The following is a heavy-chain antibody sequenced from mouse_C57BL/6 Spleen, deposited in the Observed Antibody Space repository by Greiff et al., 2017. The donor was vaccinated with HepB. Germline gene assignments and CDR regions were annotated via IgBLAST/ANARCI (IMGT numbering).Heavy chain of an antibody. J-gene: IGHJ4*01. CDR3: ARSPHYSGSSPYYAMDY. D-gene: IGHD1-1*01. V-gene: IGHV14-3*01. CDR2: IDPANGNT. CDR1: GFNIKNTY. Sequence: VQLQQSVAELVRPGASVKLSCTASGFNIKNTYMHWVKQRPEQGLEWIGRIDPANGNTKYAPKFQGKATITADTSSNTAYLQLSSLTSEDTAIYYCARSPHYSGSSPYYAMDYWGQGTSVTVSS.